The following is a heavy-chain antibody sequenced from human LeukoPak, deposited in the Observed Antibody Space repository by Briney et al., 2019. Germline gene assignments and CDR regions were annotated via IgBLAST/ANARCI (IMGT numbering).Heavy chain of an antibody. CDR1: GGSFSGYY. CDR2: INHSGST. V-gene: IGHV4-34*01. Sequence: SETLSLTCAVYGGSFSGYYWSWIRQPPGKGLEWIGEINHSGSTNYNPSLKSRVTISFNTSKNQLSLMLSSVTAADTTVYYCARTTPYVLRYFDWDLGAFDIGGQGTMVTVSS. D-gene: IGHD3-9*01. J-gene: IGHJ3*02. CDR3: ARTTPYVLRYFDWDLGAFDI.